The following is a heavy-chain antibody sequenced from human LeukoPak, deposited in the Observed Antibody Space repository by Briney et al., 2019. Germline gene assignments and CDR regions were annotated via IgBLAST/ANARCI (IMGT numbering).Heavy chain of an antibody. CDR2: IYYSGST. CDR1: GGSISSSSYY. Sequence: SETLSLTCTVSGGSISSSSYYWGWIRQPPGKGLDWIGSIYYSGSTYYNPSLKSRFTISVDTSKNQFSLKLSSVTAADTAAYYCVNYYDSSDYQQPNHFDYRGQGTLVTVSS. J-gene: IGHJ4*02. CDR3: VNYYDSSDYQQPNHFDY. D-gene: IGHD3-22*01. V-gene: IGHV4-39*01.